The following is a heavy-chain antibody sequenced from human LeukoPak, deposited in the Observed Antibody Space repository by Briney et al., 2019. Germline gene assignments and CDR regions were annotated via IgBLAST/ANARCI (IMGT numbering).Heavy chain of an antibody. V-gene: IGHV1-2*02. CDR1: GYTFTGYY. CDR2: INPNSGGT. Sequence: ASVKVSCKASGYTFTGYYMHGVRQAPGQGLEWMGWINPNSGGTNYAQKFQGRVTMTRDTSISTAYMELSRLRSDDTAVYYCARDRRSIGYCSGGSCYARYFQHWGQGTMVTVSS. J-gene: IGHJ1*01. CDR3: ARDRRSIGYCSGGSCYARYFQH. D-gene: IGHD2-15*01.